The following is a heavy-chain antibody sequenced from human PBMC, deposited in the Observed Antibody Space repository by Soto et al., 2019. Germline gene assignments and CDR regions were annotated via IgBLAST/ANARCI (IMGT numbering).Heavy chain of an antibody. D-gene: IGHD1-1*01. J-gene: IGHJ5*01. Sequence: KPSETLSLTCTLSGGSVRAPDWWNWVRQSPDKGLEWIAEVHISGHSNYNPSLRSRVSVSIDSSKNQFYLNLNSVTAADTAIYYCARVRQGCSVNNCYFDPWGQGTQVTVPQ. CDR2: VHISGHS. CDR1: GGSVRAPDW. CDR3: ARVRQGCSVNNCYFDP. V-gene: IGHV4-4*02.